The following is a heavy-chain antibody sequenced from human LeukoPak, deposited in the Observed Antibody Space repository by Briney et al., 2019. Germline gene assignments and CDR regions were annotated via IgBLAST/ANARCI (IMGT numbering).Heavy chain of an antibody. CDR1: GVSVTTSF. V-gene: IGHV4-59*08. CDR3: ARLDCVLEGCYNH. CDR2: VSSDGTT. Sequence: PSETLSLTCSVSGVSVTTSFWNWIRQSPGMGLEWIGYVSSDGTTNYTPALRSRLIMSVDTAKNDISLILTSVTAADTAIYYCARLDCVLEGCYNHWGRGTLVTVSS. D-gene: IGHD2-15*01. J-gene: IGHJ4*02.